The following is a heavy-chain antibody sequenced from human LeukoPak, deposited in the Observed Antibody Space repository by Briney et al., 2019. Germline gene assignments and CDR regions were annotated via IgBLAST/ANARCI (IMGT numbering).Heavy chain of an antibody. Sequence: QAGGSLRLSCEVSGFTFSSYWINWVRQVPGKGLVWVSRIVSDGSNTNYADSVKGRFTISRDDAKNTLYLQMNSLRVEDTAVYYCARGRPHGNDYWGQGTLVTVSS. V-gene: IGHV3-74*01. J-gene: IGHJ4*02. CDR1: GFTFSSYW. D-gene: IGHD4-23*01. CDR3: ARGRPHGNDY. CDR2: IVSDGSNT.